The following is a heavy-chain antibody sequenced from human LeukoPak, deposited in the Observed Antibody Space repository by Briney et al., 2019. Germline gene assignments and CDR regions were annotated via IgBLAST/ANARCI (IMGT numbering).Heavy chain of an antibody. CDR1: GFTFTSYG. CDR3: AAGVGYSYGYDY. D-gene: IGHD5-18*01. V-gene: IGHV1-18*01. Sequence: PGGSLRLSCAASGFTFTSYGISWVRQAPGQGLEWMGWISAYNGNTNYAQKLQGRVTMTTDTSTSTAYMELRSLRSDDTAVYYCAAGVGYSYGYDYWGQGTLVTVSS. J-gene: IGHJ4*02. CDR2: ISAYNGNT.